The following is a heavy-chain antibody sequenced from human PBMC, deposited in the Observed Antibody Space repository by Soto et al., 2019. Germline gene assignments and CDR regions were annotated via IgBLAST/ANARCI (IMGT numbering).Heavy chain of an antibody. V-gene: IGHV3-48*01. CDR1: GFTFSSYS. J-gene: IGHJ3*02. D-gene: IGHD2-15*01. Sequence: EVQLVESGGGLVQPGGSLRLSCAASGFTFSSYSMNWVRQAPGKGLDLVLYISSSSSTIYYADSVKGRFTISRDEAKNSLYLQINSLRAEDTAVYYCARDGDCSGCSCYSDAFDIWGQGPMVTVSS. CDR3: ARDGDCSGCSCYSDAFDI. CDR2: ISSSSSTI.